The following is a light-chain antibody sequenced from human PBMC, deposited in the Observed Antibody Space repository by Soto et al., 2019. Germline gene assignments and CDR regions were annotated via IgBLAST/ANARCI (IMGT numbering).Light chain of an antibody. CDR2: SYN. Sequence: QSVLTQPPSASGTPGQRVSISCSGSSSNIESNAVSWYQQLPGTAPKLLIYSYNQRPSGVPDRFSASKSGTSASLAISGLQSEDEADYYCAAWDDSLNALFGTGTKVTVL. V-gene: IGLV1-44*01. CDR3: AAWDDSLNAL. J-gene: IGLJ1*01. CDR1: SSNIESNA.